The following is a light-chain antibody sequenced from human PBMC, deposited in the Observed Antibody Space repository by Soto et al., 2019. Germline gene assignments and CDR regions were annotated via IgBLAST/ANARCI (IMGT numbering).Light chain of an antibody. CDR2: GNS. Sequence: GPGQRVTISCTGSSSNIGAGYDVHWYQQLPGTAPKLLIYGNSNRPSGVPDRFSGSKSGTSASLAITGLQAEDEADYYCQSYDSSLSRRVFGGGTKLTVL. CDR1: SSNIGAGYD. J-gene: IGLJ2*01. V-gene: IGLV1-40*01. CDR3: QSYDSSLSRRV.